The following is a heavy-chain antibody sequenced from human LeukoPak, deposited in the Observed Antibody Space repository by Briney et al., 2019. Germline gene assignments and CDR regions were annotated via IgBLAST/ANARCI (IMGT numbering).Heavy chain of an antibody. J-gene: IGHJ4*02. CDR3: AREGATAGSGYYFDY. V-gene: IGHV3-30*03. Sequence: GGSLRLSCAASGFTFSSYGMHWVRQAPGKGLEWVAVISYDGSNKYYADSVKGRFTISRDNSKNTLYLQMNSLRAEDTAVYYCAREGATAGSGYYFDYWGQGSLVTVSS. CDR2: ISYDGSNK. D-gene: IGHD6-13*01. CDR1: GFTFSSYG.